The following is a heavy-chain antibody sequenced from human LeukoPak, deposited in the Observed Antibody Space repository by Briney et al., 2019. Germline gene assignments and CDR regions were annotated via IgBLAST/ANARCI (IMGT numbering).Heavy chain of an antibody. D-gene: IGHD3-9*01. Sequence: GGSLRLCCAASGFTFSTYNMNWVRQAPGKGLEWVSSITSGGTYTYYADSVKGRFTTSRDNAKNSLSLQLSSLRAEDTAVYYCARGHYDILTASYKWTPDYWGQGILVTVSS. CDR3: ARGHYDILTASYKWTPDY. J-gene: IGHJ4*02. V-gene: IGHV3-21*06. CDR2: ITSGGTYT. CDR1: GFTFSTYN.